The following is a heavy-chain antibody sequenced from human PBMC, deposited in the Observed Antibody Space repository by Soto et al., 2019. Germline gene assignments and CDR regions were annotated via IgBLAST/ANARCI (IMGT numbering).Heavy chain of an antibody. Sequence: PGGSLRLSCAASGFTFSSYSMSWVRQAPGKRLEWVSYISSSSSTIYYADSVKGRFTISRDNSKNTLYLQMNSLRAEDTAVYYCARAYSSSPVYYYGMDVWGQGTTVTLSS. CDR2: ISSSSSTI. D-gene: IGHD6-6*01. V-gene: IGHV3-48*01. J-gene: IGHJ6*01. CDR1: GFTFSSYS. CDR3: ARAYSSSPVYYYGMDV.